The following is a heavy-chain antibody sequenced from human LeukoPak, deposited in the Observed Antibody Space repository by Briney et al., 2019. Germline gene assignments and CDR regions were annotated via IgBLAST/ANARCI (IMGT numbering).Heavy chain of an antibody. D-gene: IGHD3-3*01. J-gene: IGHJ3*02. CDR3: ARDERRYGIVTISSAFDI. CDR1: GFTFSTYA. CDR2: ISGSGGST. Sequence: PGGSLRLSCVASGFTFSTYAMSWVRQAPGKGLEWVSSISGSGGSTYYADSVKGRFTISRDNSKNTLYLQMNSLRAGDTAVYYCARDERRYGIVTISSAFDIWGQGTMVTVSS. V-gene: IGHV3-23*01.